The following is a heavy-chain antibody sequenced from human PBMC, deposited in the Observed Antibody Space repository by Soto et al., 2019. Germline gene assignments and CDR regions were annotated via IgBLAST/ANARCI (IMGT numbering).Heavy chain of an antibody. V-gene: IGHV4-59*01. CDR1: GASIGHYY. Sequence: SETLSLTCAVSGASIGHYYWNWIRQPPGKGLEWIGYIFYNGVTKYNPSLESRVTMSVDTSKNQFYLKLRSVTAADTAAYYCASSPQYRYGGNGGFEQWGQGALVTVS. CDR3: ASSPQYRYGGNGGFEQ. D-gene: IGHD6-6*01. CDR2: IFYNGVT. J-gene: IGHJ4*02.